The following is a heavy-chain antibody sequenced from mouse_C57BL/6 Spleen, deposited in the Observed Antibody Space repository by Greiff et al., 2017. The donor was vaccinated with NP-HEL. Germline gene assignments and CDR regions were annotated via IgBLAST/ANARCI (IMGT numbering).Heavy chain of an antibody. CDR2: ISDGGSYT. V-gene: IGHV5-4*03. D-gene: IGHD1-1*01. CDR1: GFTFSSYA. J-gene: IGHJ1*03. Sequence: DVKLVESGGGLVKPGGSLKLSCAASGFTFSSYAMSWVRQTPEKRLEWVATISDGGSYTYYPDNVKGRFTISRDNAKNNLYLQMSHLKSEDTAVYYYASGRDYYGRSYFDVWGTGTTVTVSS. CDR3: ASGRDYYGRSYFDV.